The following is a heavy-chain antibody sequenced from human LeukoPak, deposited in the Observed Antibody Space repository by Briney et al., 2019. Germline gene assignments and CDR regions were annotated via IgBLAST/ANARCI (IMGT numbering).Heavy chain of an antibody. Sequence: VASVKVSCKASGYTFTGYYMHWVRQAPGQGLEWMGWINPNSGGTNYAQKFQGWVTMTRDTSISTAYMELSRLRSDDTAVYYYARELSYSSSPTSYGMDVWGQGTTVTVSS. CDR3: ARELSYSSSPTSYGMDV. J-gene: IGHJ6*02. V-gene: IGHV1-2*04. D-gene: IGHD6-6*01. CDR2: INPNSGGT. CDR1: GYTFTGYY.